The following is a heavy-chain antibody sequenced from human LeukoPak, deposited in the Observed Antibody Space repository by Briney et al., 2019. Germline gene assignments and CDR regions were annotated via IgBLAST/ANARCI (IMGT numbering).Heavy chain of an antibody. CDR1: GYTFTSYG. D-gene: IGHD5-12*01. CDR2: ISAYNGNT. CDR3: ARVSGYENYYYYMDV. Sequence: ASVKVSCKASGYTFTSYGISWVRQAPGQGLEWMGWISAYNGNTNYAQKLQGRVTMTTDTSTSTAYMELRSLRSDDAAVYYCARVSGYENYYYYMDVWGKGTTVTVSS. V-gene: IGHV1-18*01. J-gene: IGHJ6*03.